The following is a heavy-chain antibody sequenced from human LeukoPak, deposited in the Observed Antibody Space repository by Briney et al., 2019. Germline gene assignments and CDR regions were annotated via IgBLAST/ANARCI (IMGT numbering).Heavy chain of an antibody. V-gene: IGHV3-23*01. CDR3: AKGGDFDSASYYSH. D-gene: IGHD3-22*01. Sequence: PGGSLRLSCAASGFTFSSYAMSWVRQAPGKGPEWVSSISGSDDSTYYADSMKGRFTISRDNSKKTLHLRTNSLRAEDSAVYYCAKGGDFDSASYYSHWGQGILVTVSS. CDR2: ISGSDDST. CDR1: GFTFSSYA. J-gene: IGHJ4*02.